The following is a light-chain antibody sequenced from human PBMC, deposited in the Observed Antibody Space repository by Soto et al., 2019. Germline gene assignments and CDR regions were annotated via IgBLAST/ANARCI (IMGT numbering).Light chain of an antibody. J-gene: IGKJ5*01. CDR1: QTVLSN. CDR3: QQYGSSPPIT. Sequence: EIVMTQSPATLSVSPGERATLSCRASQTVLSNLAWYQQKPGQAPRLLIYDASNRATGIPARFSGSGSGTDFTLTISRLEPEDFAVYYCQQYGSSPPITFGQGTRLEIK. CDR2: DAS. V-gene: IGKV3-20*01.